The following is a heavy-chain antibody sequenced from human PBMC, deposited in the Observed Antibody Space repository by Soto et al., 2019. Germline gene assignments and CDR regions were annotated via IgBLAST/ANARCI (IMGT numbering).Heavy chain of an antibody. CDR2: IKEDGSEK. V-gene: IGHV3-7*01. CDR1: GFNFSVYW. CDR3: ASTRLHDY. Sequence: EVQLVESGGGLVQPGESLRLSCAVSGFNFSVYWMSWVRQAPGKGLEWVANIKEDGSEKYYVDSVKGRFTISRDNAKQSLSLQMNGLRAEDTAVYYCASTRLHDYWGQGTLVTVSS. J-gene: IGHJ4*02. D-gene: IGHD4-4*01.